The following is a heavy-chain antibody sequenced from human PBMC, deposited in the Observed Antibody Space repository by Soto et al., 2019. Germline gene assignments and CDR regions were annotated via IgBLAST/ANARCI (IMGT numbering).Heavy chain of an antibody. Sequence: TGGSLRLSCAASGFTFSSYAMHWVRQAPGKGLERVAVISYDGSNKYYADSVKGRFTISRDNSKNTLYLQMNSLRAEDTAVYYCARDPGIAVAGIDYWGQGTLVTVSS. CDR3: ARDPGIAVAGIDY. J-gene: IGHJ4*02. D-gene: IGHD6-19*01. V-gene: IGHV3-30-3*01. CDR2: ISYDGSNK. CDR1: GFTFSSYA.